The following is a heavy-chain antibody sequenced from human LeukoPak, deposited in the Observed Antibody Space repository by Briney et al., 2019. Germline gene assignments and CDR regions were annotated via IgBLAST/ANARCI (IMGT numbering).Heavy chain of an antibody. CDR1: GFTFSSYA. J-gene: IGHJ3*02. Sequence: PGGSLRLSCAASGFTFSSYAMNWVRQTPGKGLEWVSAISGSGGNTYYADSVKGRFTISRDNSKNTLYLQMNSLRAEDTAVYYCAKDIITMIAKYAFGIWGQGTLVTVSS. V-gene: IGHV3-23*01. D-gene: IGHD3-22*01. CDR2: ISGSGGNT. CDR3: AKDIITMIAKYAFGI.